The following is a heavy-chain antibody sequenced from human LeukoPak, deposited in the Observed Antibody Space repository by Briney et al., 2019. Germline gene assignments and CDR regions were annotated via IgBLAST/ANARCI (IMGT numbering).Heavy chain of an antibody. V-gene: IGHV3-30*02. D-gene: IGHD6-13*01. CDR1: GFTFSDFG. Sequence: PGGSLGLSCAASGFTFSDFGMHWVRQAPGKGLEWVAFIRNDGSNDYYPDSVKGRFTISRDNSRTTLYLQMHSLRIEDTAVYYCVKGGSSSHNWFDPWGQGILVTVSS. CDR3: VKGGSSSHNWFDP. CDR2: IRNDGSND. J-gene: IGHJ5*02.